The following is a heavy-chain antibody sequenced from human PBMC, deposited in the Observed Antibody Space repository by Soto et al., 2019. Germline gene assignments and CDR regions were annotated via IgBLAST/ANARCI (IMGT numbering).Heavy chain of an antibody. D-gene: IGHD2-8*01. CDR1: GLTLSRYW. CDR3: VRIMGNSCLDP. Sequence: GGSLRLSCVASGLTLSRYWMSWVRQAPGKGLEWVANIKEDGGKTYYAVSVQGRITINPDTSNNQFSLHLSSVTPDDTDVYYWVRIMGNSCLDPWGQGTPVPVSS. V-gene: IGHV3-7*02. J-gene: IGHJ5*02. CDR2: IKEDGGKT.